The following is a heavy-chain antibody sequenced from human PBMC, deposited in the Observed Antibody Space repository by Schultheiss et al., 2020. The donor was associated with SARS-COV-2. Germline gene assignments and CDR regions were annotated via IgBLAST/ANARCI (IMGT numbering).Heavy chain of an antibody. D-gene: IGHD2-15*01. V-gene: IGHV4-38-2*01. CDR1: GYSISSGYY. Sequence: SQTLSLTCGVSGYSISSGYYWGWIRQPPGKGLEWIGSIYHSGSTYYNPSLKSRVTISADTSKKQFSLNLTSVTAADTAVYYCAATEDIVLLVASYWGQGILVTVSS. J-gene: IGHJ4*01. CDR2: IYHSGST. CDR3: AATEDIVLLVASY.